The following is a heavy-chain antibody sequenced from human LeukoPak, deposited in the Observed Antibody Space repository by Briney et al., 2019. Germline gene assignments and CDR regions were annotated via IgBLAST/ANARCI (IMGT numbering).Heavy chain of an antibody. J-gene: IGHJ4*02. Sequence: GGSLRLSCAASGFTFSSYAMNWVRQAPGKGLEWVSAISGSGGSTYYADSVKGRFTISRDNSKNTLYLQMNSLRAEDTAVYYCAIAPATVVVIPYFDYWGQGTLVTVSS. D-gene: IGHD3-22*01. V-gene: IGHV3-23*01. CDR3: AIAPATVVVIPYFDY. CDR2: ISGSGGST. CDR1: GFTFSSYA.